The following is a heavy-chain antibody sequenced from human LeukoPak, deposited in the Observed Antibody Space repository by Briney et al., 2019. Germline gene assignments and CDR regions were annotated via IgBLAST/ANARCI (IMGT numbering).Heavy chain of an antibody. Sequence: GGTLRLSCAASGFTFSSYWMSWVRQAPGKGLEWGANIKQDGSEKYYVDSVKGRFTTSRDNAKNSMYLQMNSLRAEDTAVYYCARSEPGGGILTVSPNDYWGQGTLVTVSS. CDR2: IKQDGSEK. CDR3: ARSEPGGGILTVSPNDY. V-gene: IGHV3-7*01. D-gene: IGHD3-9*01. J-gene: IGHJ4*02. CDR1: GFTFSSYW.